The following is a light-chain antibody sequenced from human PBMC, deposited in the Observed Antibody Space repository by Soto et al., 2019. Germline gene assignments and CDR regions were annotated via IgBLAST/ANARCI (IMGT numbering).Light chain of an antibody. V-gene: IGKV3-11*01. J-gene: IGKJ1*01. CDR3: LQRSNMPWT. CDR2: DAS. CDR1: QSVSSY. Sequence: EVVLTQSPATLSLSPGERATLSCRASQSVSSYLAWYQHKPGQAPRLLIYDASSRATGVPARFSGSGSGTDFTLTVTGLGPEDFAVYYCLQRSNMPWTFGPGTKVEIK.